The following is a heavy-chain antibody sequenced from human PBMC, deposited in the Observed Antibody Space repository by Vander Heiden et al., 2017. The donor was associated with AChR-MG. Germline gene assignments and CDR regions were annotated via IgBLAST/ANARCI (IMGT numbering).Heavy chain of an antibody. D-gene: IGHD6-13*01. V-gene: IGHV1-24*01. Sequence: QVQLVPFGAGAKTPGASVTVSGTFSGSTLTELAMHWVRQGHGKGRGWMGGCEPEDGETIYEQKFQGRVTMTEDTSTDTAYMELSSLRSEDTAVYYCETWRAATGLGYFDYWGQGTLVTVSS. CDR1: GSTLTELA. CDR2: CEPEDGET. J-gene: IGHJ4*02. CDR3: ETWRAATGLGYFDY.